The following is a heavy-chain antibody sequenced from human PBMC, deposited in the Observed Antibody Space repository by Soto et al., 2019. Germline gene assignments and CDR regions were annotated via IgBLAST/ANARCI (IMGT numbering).Heavy chain of an antibody. CDR2: ISYDGSNK. CDR1: GFTFSSYG. Sequence: GGSLRLSCAASGFTFSSYGMHGVRQAPGKGLEWVAVISYDGSNKYYADSVKGRFTISRDNSKNTLYLQMNSLRAEDTAVYYCAKQYDFWSGPLDYWGQGTLVTVSS. CDR3: AKQYDFWSGPLDY. J-gene: IGHJ4*02. D-gene: IGHD3-3*01. V-gene: IGHV3-30*18.